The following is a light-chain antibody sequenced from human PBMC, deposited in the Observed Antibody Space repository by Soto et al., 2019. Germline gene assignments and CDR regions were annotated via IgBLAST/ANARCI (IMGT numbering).Light chain of an antibody. V-gene: IGLV1-47*02. Sequence: QLVLTQPPSASGTPGQRVTISCSGSSSNIGSNYVCWYQHLPGTAPKLLIYSNNQRPSGVPDRFSGSKSGTSASLAISGLRSEDEADYYCATWDDSLSGHYVFGTGTEVTVL. CDR3: ATWDDSLSGHYV. CDR2: SNN. CDR1: SSNIGSNY. J-gene: IGLJ1*01.